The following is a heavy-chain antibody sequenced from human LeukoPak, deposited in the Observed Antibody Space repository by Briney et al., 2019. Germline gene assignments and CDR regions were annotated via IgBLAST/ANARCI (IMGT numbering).Heavy chain of an antibody. J-gene: IGHJ4*02. CDR1: GGSFSGYY. CDR2: INHSGST. V-gene: IGHV4-34*01. CDR3: ARTGYSSGWYGRSPFDY. D-gene: IGHD6-19*01. Sequence: PSETLSVTCAVYGGSFSGYYWSWIRQPPGKGLEWIGEINHSGSTNYNPSLKSRVTISVDTSKNQFSLKLSSVTAADTAVYYCARTGYSSGWYGRSPFDYWGQGTLVTVSS.